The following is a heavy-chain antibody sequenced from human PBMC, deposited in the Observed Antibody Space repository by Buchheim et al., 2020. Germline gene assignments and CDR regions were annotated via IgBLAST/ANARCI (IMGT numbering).Heavy chain of an antibody. J-gene: IGHJ4*02. CDR1: GFTFSNYG. Sequence: QVQLVESGGGVVQPGRSLRLSCAASGFTFSNYGMHWVRQAPGKGLEWVADISYDGTNKYYADSVKGRFTISRDNSKNTLYLQMNSLRAEDTAVYYWARWAGSDFWSGGADSWGQGTL. V-gene: IGHV3-30*03. D-gene: IGHD3-3*01. CDR3: ARWAGSDFWSGGADS. CDR2: ISYDGTNK.